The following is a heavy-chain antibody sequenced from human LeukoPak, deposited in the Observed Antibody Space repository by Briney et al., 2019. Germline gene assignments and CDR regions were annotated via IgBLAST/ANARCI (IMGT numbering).Heavy chain of an antibody. D-gene: IGHD3-3*01. CDR1: GGTFGSYA. CDR2: IIPIFGTA. CDR3: ARSLRFFLYYYMDV. V-gene: IGHV1-69*13. J-gene: IGHJ6*03. Sequence: SVKVSCKASGGTFGSYAISWVRQAPGQGLEWMGGIIPIFGTANYAQKFQGRVTITADESTSTAYMELSSLRSEDTAVYYCARSLRFFLYYYMDVWGKGTTVTVSS.